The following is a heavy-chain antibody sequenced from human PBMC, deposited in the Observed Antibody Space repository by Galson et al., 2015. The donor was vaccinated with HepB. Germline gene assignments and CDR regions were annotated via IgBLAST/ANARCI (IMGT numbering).Heavy chain of an antibody. CDR3: ATISSSWYRSAFDI. J-gene: IGHJ3*02. CDR1: GYTLTELS. D-gene: IGHD6-13*01. Sequence: CKVSGYTLTELSMHWVRQAPGKGLEWMGGFDPEDGETIYAQKFQGRVTMTEDTSTDTAYMELSSLRSEDTAVYYCATISSSWYRSAFDIWGQGTMVTVSS. CDR2: FDPEDGET. V-gene: IGHV1-24*01.